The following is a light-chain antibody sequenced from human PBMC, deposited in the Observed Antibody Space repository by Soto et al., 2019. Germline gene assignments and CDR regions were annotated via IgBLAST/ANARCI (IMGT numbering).Light chain of an antibody. J-gene: IGLJ3*02. Sequence: QSALTQPASVSGSPGQSITISCTGTSSDVGGYNYVSWYQQHPGKAPKLMIYDVSNRPSGVSNRFSGSKSCNTASLTISGLQAEDEADYYCSSYTSSSTKFGGGTTLPVL. CDR1: SSDVGGYNY. V-gene: IGLV2-14*01. CDR3: SSYTSSSTK. CDR2: DVS.